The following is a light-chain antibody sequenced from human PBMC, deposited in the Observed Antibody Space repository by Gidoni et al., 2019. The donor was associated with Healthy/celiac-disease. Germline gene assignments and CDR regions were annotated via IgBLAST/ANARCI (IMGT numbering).Light chain of an antibody. CDR2: WAS. CDR3: QQYYSTPLT. CDR1: QSVLYSSNNKNY. J-gene: IGKJ4*01. V-gene: IGKV4-1*01. Sequence: DIVMTQSPDPLAVSLGVRATINCKSSQSVLYSSNNKNYLAWYQQKPGQPPKLLIDWASTREAGVPDRFSGSGSGTDFTRTISSLQAEDVAVYYCQQYYSTPLTFXGXTKVXIK.